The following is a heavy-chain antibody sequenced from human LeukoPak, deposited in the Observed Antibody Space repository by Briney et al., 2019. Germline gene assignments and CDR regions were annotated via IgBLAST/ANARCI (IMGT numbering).Heavy chain of an antibody. CDR3: ARDSPPMNRRITIFGVARGGYGMDV. D-gene: IGHD3-3*01. CDR1: GGSVSPYY. CDR2: VYYNGNT. Sequence: SETLSLTCTVSGGSVSPYYWSWIRQPPGKGLEWIGYVYYNGNTNYNPSLKTRVTISVDTSKNQFSLKLSSVPAADTAVYYCARDSPPMNRRITIFGVARGGYGMDVWGQGTTVTVSS. V-gene: IGHV4-59*02. J-gene: IGHJ6*02.